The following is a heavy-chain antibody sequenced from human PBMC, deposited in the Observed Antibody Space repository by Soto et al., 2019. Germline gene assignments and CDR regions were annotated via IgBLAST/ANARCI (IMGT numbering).Heavy chain of an antibody. D-gene: IGHD1-26*01. CDR1: GGSISSSSYY. CDR3: ARHLRLGATQYYYYYGMDV. Sequence: SETLSLTCTVSGGSISSSSYYWGWIRQPPGKGLEWIGSIYYSGSTYYNPSLKSRVTISVDTSKNQFSLKLSSVTAADTAVYYCARHLRLGATQYYYYYGMDVWGQGTTVTVSS. V-gene: IGHV4-39*01. CDR2: IYYSGST. J-gene: IGHJ6*02.